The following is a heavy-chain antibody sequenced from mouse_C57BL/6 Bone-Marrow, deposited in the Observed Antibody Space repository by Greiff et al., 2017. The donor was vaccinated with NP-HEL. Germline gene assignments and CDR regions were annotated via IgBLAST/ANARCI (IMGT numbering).Heavy chain of an antibody. V-gene: IGHV1-31*01. J-gene: IGHJ4*01. CDR3: ARSSSYYAMDY. D-gene: IGHD1-1*01. CDR2: IYPYNGVS. CDR1: GYSFTGYY. Sequence: VHVKQSGPELVKPGASVKISCKASGYSFTGYYMHWVKQSHGNILDWIGYIYPYNGVSSYNQKFKGKATLTVDKSSSTAYMELRSLTSEDSAVYYCARSSSYYAMDYWGQGTSVTVSS.